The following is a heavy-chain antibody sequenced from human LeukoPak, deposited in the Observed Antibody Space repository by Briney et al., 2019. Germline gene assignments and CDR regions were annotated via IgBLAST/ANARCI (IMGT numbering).Heavy chain of an antibody. Sequence: GGSLRLSCAASGFTFSNAWMSWVRQAPGKGPEWVGRIKSKTDGGTTDYAAPVKGRFTISRDDSKNTLYLQMNSLKTEDTAVYYCTTTYCSSTSCYHDAFDIWGQGTMVTVSS. V-gene: IGHV3-15*01. CDR2: IKSKTDGGTT. CDR3: TTTYCSSTSCYHDAFDI. J-gene: IGHJ3*02. D-gene: IGHD2-2*01. CDR1: GFTFSNAW.